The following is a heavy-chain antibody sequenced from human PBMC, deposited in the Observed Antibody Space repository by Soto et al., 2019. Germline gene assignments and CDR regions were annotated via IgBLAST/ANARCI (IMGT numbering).Heavy chain of an antibody. J-gene: IGHJ4*02. CDR1: GGTFSSYA. CDR3: ARDLGPYDSSGYYFDY. V-gene: IGHV1-69*01. Sequence: QVQLVQSGAEVKKPGSSVKVSCKASGGTFSSYAISWVRQAPGQGLVWMGGIIPIFGTANYAQKFQGRVTITADESTSTAYMELSSLRSEDTAVYYCARDLGPYDSSGYYFDYWGQGTLVTVSS. CDR2: IIPIFGTA. D-gene: IGHD3-22*01.